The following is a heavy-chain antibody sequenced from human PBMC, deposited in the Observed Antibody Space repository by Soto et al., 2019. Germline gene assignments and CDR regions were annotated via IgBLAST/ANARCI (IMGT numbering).Heavy chain of an antibody. CDR3: ARGKIGSPDY. Sequence: ASVKVSCKASGYTFTTYSITWVRQAPGQGLEWMGWISAYNGNTNFAQKLQGRVTMTTDTSTSTAYMELRSLRSDDTAIYYCARGKIGSPDYWGQGTPVTVYS. D-gene: IGHD6-13*01. V-gene: IGHV1-18*01. CDR2: ISAYNGNT. CDR1: GYTFTTYS. J-gene: IGHJ4*02.